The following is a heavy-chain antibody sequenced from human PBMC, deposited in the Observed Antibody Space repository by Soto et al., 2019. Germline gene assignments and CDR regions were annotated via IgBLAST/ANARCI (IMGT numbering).Heavy chain of an antibody. CDR3: ARSSASCSNGTADTGMYV. CDR2: ISAYNGNT. V-gene: IGHV1-18*04. D-gene: IGHD6-13*01. Sequence: ASVKVSCKASGYIFTNYGINWVRQAPGQGLEWMGWISAYNGNTNFAQTVQGRLTMTTDTSTATSYMELRSLTYDDTAVYFCARSSASCSNGTADTGMYVLGQGTTLTVS. CDR1: GYIFTNYG. J-gene: IGHJ6*02.